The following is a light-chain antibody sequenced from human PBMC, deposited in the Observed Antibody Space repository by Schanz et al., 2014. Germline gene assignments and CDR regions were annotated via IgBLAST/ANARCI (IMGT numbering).Light chain of an antibody. J-gene: IGLJ2*01. Sequence: QSVLTQPPSASGSPGQSLTISCTGTSSDVGGYNFVSWYQQHPGKVPKLMIYEVSKRPSGVPDRFSGSKSGNTASLTVSGLQAEDEADYYCSSYAGSNNPVVFGGGTKLTVL. CDR1: SSDVGGYNF. CDR3: SSYAGSNNPVV. CDR2: EVS. V-gene: IGLV2-8*01.